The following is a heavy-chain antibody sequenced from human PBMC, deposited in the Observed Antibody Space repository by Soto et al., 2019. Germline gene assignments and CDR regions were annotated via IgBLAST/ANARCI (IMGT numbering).Heavy chain of an antibody. V-gene: IGHV1-18*01. CDR3: AKTYGSGSYPYYYYGMDV. CDR2: ISAYNGNT. D-gene: IGHD3-10*01. Sequence: ASVKVSCKASGYTFTSYGISWVRQAPGQGLEWMGWISAYNGNTNYAQKLQGRVTMTTDTSTSTAYMELRSLRSDDTAVYYCAKTYGSGSYPYYYYGMDVWGQGTTVTVSS. CDR1: GYTFTSYG. J-gene: IGHJ6*02.